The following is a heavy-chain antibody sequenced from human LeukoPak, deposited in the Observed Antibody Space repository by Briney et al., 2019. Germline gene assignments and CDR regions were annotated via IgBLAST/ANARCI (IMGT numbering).Heavy chain of an antibody. CDR1: GYTFTTYY. CDR3: ALYSSTWY. Sequence: GASVKVSCKASGYTFTTYYIHWVRQAPGQGLEWMGIINPTGGSTTYAQKFQGRVTMTRDTSTSTVFMEVNSLRSEDTAVYYCALYSSTWYWGQGTLVIVSS. J-gene: IGHJ4*02. CDR2: INPTGGST. V-gene: IGHV1-46*01. D-gene: IGHD6-13*01.